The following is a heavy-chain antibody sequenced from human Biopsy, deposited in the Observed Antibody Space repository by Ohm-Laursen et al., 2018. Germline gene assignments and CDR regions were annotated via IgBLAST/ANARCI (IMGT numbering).Heavy chain of an antibody. CDR1: GGSISSGSHY. V-gene: IGHV4-39*07. CDR3: ASRLYGPNPIDY. CDR2: ITHSGYT. J-gene: IGHJ4*02. D-gene: IGHD2-8*01. Sequence: GTLSLTCTVSGGSISSGSHYWTWIRQPPGKGLEWIGEITHSGYTNYNPSLKSRVTVSVDTSKNQFSLKLSSVTAADTAVYYCASRLYGPNPIDYWGQGTLVTVSS.